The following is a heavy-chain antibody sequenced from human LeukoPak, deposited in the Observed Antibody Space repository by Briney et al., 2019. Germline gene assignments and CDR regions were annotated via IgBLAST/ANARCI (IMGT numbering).Heavy chain of an antibody. V-gene: IGHV3-23*01. CDR3: AIRVDTAMVRDY. D-gene: IGHD5-18*01. CDR1: GFTFSNYA. CDR2: ISGSGGST. J-gene: IGHJ4*02. Sequence: GGSLRLSCVDSGFTFSNYAMNWVRQATGKGLEWVSAISGSGGSTYYADSVKGRFTISRDNSKNTLYLQMNSLRAEDTALYYCAIRVDTAMVRDYWGQGTLVTVSS.